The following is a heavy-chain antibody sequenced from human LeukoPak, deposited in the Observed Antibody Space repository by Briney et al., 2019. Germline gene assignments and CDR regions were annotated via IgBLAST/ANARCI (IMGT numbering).Heavy chain of an antibody. CDR1: GFTFSSYS. V-gene: IGHV3-21*01. CDR2: ISSSSTYI. D-gene: IGHD4-17*01. J-gene: IGHJ6*02. Sequence: GGSLRLSCAASGFTFSSYSMNWVRQAPGKGLEWVSSISSSSTYIFYADSVKGRFTISRDNAKNSLYLQMNSLRAEDTAVYYSASDYGDYSSYYYGMDVWGQGTTVTVS. CDR3: ASDYGDYSSYYYGMDV.